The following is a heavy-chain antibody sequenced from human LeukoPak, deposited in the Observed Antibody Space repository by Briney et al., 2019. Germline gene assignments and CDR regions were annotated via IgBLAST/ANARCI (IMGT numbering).Heavy chain of an antibody. CDR1: GGSISSYY. Sequence: SETLSLTCTVSGGSISSYYWSWIRQPPGKGLEWIGYIYYSGSTNYNPSLKSRVTISVDTSKNQFSLKLSSVTAADTAVYYCAGASYSSSWYFDYWGQGTLVTVSS. CDR2: IYYSGST. CDR3: AGASYSSSWYFDY. V-gene: IGHV4-59*08. J-gene: IGHJ4*02. D-gene: IGHD6-13*01.